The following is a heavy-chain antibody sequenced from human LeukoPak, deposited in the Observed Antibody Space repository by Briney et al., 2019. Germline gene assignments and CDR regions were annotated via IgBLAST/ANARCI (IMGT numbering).Heavy chain of an antibody. CDR1: GGSLRSYY. D-gene: IGHD3-10*01. CDR3: ARVTVRGVIVYFDY. CDR2: IYTSGST. Sequence: SETLSLTCTVSGGSLRSYYWSWIRQPAGKGLEWIGRIYTSGSTNYNPSLKSRVTMSVDTSKNQFSLKLSSVTAADTAVYYCARVTVRGVIVYFDYWGQGTLVTVSS. J-gene: IGHJ4*02. V-gene: IGHV4-4*07.